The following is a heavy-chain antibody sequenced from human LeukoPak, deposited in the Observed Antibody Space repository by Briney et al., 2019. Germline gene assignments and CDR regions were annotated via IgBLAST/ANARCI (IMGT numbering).Heavy chain of an antibody. CDR2: IYLGDSET. D-gene: IGHD6-19*01. Sequence: GESLKISCKGSGYSSTSSWIGWVRQMPGKGLDWMGIIYLGDSETRYSPSFQGQVTISADKSINTAYLQWSSLKASDTAVYYCARHPSYTSGWPLDYWGQGTLVIVSS. CDR3: ARHPSYTSGWPLDY. V-gene: IGHV5-51*01. J-gene: IGHJ4*02. CDR1: GYSSTSSW.